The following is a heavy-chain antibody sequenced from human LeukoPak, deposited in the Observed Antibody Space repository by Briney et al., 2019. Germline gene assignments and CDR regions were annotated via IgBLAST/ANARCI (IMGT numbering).Heavy chain of an antibody. CDR1: GFTFRSYE. J-gene: IGHJ4*02. Sequence: GGSLRLSCAASGFTFRSYEMNWVRQAPGKGLEWVSYISSSGSTIYYADSVKGRFTISRDNAKNSLYLQMNSLRAEDTAVYYCARGLLLWFGEFPPYFDYWGQGTLVTVSS. D-gene: IGHD3-10*01. CDR3: ARGLLLWFGEFPPYFDY. CDR2: ISSSGSTI. V-gene: IGHV3-48*03.